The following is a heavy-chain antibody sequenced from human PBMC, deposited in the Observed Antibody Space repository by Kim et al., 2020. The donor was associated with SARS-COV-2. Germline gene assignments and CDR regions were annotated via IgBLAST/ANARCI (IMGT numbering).Heavy chain of an antibody. CDR2: IYYSGST. CDR3: ARVGYYYDSSGYLTTGWFDP. V-gene: IGHV4-31*03. J-gene: IGHJ5*02. Sequence: SETLSLTCTVSGGSISSGGYYWSWIRQHPGKGLEWIGYIYYSGSTYYNPSLKSRVTISVDTSKNQFSLKLSFVTAADTAVYYCARVGYYYDSSGYLTTGWFDPWGQGTLVTVSS. CDR1: GGSISSGGYY. D-gene: IGHD3-22*01.